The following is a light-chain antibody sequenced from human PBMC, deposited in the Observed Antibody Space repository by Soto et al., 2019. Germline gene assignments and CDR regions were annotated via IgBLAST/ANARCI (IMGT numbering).Light chain of an antibody. V-gene: IGKV3-11*01. Sequence: EIVLTQSPATLSSSPGERATLSCRASQTVNSRLAWYQHKPGQAPRLLIYHTSNRATGIPARFSGSGSGTDFTLTISSLEPEDFAVYYCHQCQSWPRTFGQGTKVEIK. CDR1: QTVNSR. CDR2: HTS. CDR3: HQCQSWPRT. J-gene: IGKJ1*01.